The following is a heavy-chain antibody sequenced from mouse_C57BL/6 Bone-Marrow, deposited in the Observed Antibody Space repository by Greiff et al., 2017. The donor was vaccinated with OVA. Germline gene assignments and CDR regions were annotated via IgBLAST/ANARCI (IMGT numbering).Heavy chain of an antibody. D-gene: IGHD1-1*01. J-gene: IGHJ1*03. V-gene: IGHV1-78*01. CDR2: IYPRDGST. CDR3: ARGGTVVDWYFDV. CDR1: GYTFTDHT. Sequence: VQLQQSDAELVKPGASVKISCKVSGYTFTDHTIHWMKQRPEQGLEWIGYIYPRDGSTKYNEKFKGKATSTADKSSSTAYMQLNSLTSEDSAVYFCARGGTVVDWYFDVWGTGTTVTVSS.